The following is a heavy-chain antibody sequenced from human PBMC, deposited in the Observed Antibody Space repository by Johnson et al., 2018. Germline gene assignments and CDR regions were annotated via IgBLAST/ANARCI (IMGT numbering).Heavy chain of an antibody. Sequence: VQLQESGGGLVKXGGFLRLSCAASGFTFSGYWMHWVRQSPGEGLVWVSRINSDGSSTSYADSVKGRFPIPRDNAKNTLSLQMNSLRAEDTAVYYCAREGLDCSSSSCYRATFDIWGQGTKVTVSS. CDR1: GFTFSGYW. J-gene: IGHJ3*02. V-gene: IGHV3-74*01. CDR2: INSDGSST. CDR3: AREGLDCSSSSCYRATFDI. D-gene: IGHD2-2*02.